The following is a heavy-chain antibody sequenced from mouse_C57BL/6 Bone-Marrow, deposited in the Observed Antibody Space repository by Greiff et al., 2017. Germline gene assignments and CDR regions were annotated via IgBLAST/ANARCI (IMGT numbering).Heavy chain of an antibody. Sequence: QVQLKESGAELVRPGASVTLSCKASGYTFTDYEMHWVKQTPVHGLEWIGAIDPETGGTAYNQKFKGKAILTADKSSSTAYMELRSLTSEDSAVYYCTRWGDDGYYPWFAYGGQGTLVTVSA. CDR2: IDPETGGT. CDR3: TRWGDDGYYPWFAY. V-gene: IGHV1-15*01. D-gene: IGHD2-3*01. J-gene: IGHJ3*01. CDR1: GYTFTDYE.